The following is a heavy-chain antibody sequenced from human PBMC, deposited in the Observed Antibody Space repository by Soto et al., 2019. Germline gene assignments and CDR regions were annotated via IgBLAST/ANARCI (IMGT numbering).Heavy chain of an antibody. CDR2: VTHAGINT. Sequence: QVQLVESGGGVLQPGRSLTLSCAASEFTFTNYPMHWVRPATGKELEWVAVVTHAGINTYYADSVKGRFTISRDNSKNTLYLQLNILRTEDTAVFYCAREKTVGGIRLDNWGQGTLFTVAS. D-gene: IGHD1-26*01. J-gene: IGHJ4*02. CDR1: EFTFTNYP. CDR3: AREKTVGGIRLDN. V-gene: IGHV3-30-3*01.